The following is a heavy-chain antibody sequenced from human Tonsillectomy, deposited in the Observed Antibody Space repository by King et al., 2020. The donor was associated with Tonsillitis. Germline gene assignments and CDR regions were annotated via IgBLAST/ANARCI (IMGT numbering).Heavy chain of an antibody. CDR3: ARDYYDRSGYTGFAFDI. D-gene: IGHD3-22*01. Sequence: QLVQSGGGVVQPGRSLRLSCAASGFTFSSYAMHWVRQAPGKGLEWVAVISYDGSNKYYADSVKGRFTISRDNSKNTLSLQMNSLRAEETAVYYCARDYYDRSGYTGFAFDIWGQGTMVTVSS. V-gene: IGHV3-30*04. CDR1: GFTFSSYA. CDR2: ISYDGSNK. J-gene: IGHJ3*02.